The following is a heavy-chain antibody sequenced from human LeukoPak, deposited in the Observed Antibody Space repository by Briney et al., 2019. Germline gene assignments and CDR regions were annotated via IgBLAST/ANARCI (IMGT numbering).Heavy chain of an antibody. CDR1: GGTFSSYA. CDR3: ARDQGGLYGDYVFKYYYYYMDV. J-gene: IGHJ6*03. V-gene: IGHV1-69*06. D-gene: IGHD4-17*01. CDR2: IIPIFGTA. Sequence: SVKVPCKASGGTFSSYAISWVRQAPGQGLEWMGGIIPIFGTANYAQKFQGRVTITADKSTSTAYMELSSLRSEDTAVYYCARDQGGLYGDYVFKYYYYYMDVWGKGTTVTVSS.